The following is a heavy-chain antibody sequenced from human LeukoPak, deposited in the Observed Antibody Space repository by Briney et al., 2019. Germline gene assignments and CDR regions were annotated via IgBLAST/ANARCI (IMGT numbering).Heavy chain of an antibody. D-gene: IGHD4-11*01. CDR1: GFTFSSYT. CDR3: ATVTKVDFNY. J-gene: IGHJ4*02. CDR2: VSVEGIGR. Sequence: PGRSLRLSCAASGFTFSSYTFYWFSQAPGKGLEWVASVSVEGIGRYFPGSVEGRFAISRDDSTKSVFLQMSNLRPEDTAVYFCATVTKVDFNYWGQGTLVTVSS. V-gene: IGHV3-30*09.